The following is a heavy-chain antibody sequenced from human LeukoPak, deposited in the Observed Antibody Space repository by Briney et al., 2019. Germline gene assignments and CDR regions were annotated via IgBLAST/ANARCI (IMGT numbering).Heavy chain of an antibody. V-gene: IGHV4-59*01. CDR3: ARVSSGYYPANTYYYFDY. J-gene: IGHJ4*02. Sequence: SETLSLTCTVSGGSISSYYWSWIRQPPGXXLEWIGYIYYSGSTNYNPSLKSRVTISVDTSKNQFSLKLSSVTAADTAVYYCARVSSGYYPANTYYYFDYWGQGTLVTVSS. CDR2: IYYSGST. D-gene: IGHD3-22*01. CDR1: GGSISSYY.